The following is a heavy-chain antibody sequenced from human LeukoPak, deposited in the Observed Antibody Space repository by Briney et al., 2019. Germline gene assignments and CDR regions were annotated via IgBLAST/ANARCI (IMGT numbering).Heavy chain of an antibody. CDR1: GYTFTINY. Sequence: ASVTVSFTASGYTFTINYIHWVRQAPGQGLEWMGMIYPRDGSTSYAQKFQGRVTVTRDTSTSTVHMELSGLRSEDTAVYYCARDQEGFDYWGQGTLVTVSS. CDR2: IYPRDGST. J-gene: IGHJ4*02. CDR3: ARDQEGFDY. V-gene: IGHV1-46*01.